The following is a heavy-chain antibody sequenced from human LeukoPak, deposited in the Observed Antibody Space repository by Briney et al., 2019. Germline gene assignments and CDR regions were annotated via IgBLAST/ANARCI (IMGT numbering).Heavy chain of an antibody. CDR1: GGTFSRYA. V-gene: IGHV1-69*01. J-gene: IGHJ4*02. Sequence: SVKVSCKASGGTFSRYAISWVRQAPGQGLEWMGGIIPMFGIANYAQKFQGRVTITADESTSTAYMELSSLRSEDTAVYCCARDRPYTGGWRGFDYWGQGTLVTVPS. CDR3: ARDRPYTGGWRGFDY. D-gene: IGHD6-19*01. CDR2: IIPMFGIA.